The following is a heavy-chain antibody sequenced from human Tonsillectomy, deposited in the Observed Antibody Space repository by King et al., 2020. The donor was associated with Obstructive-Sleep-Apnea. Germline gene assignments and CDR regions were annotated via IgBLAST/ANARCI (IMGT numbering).Heavy chain of an antibody. CDR2: IYHSGST. J-gene: IGHJ4*02. CDR3: ARRYCSSTSCYSFDY. Sequence: HVQLQESGPGLVKPSETLSLTCTVSGYSISSGYYWGWIRQPPGKGLEWIGSIYHSGSTYYNPSLKSRVTISVDTSKNQFSLKLSSVTAADTAGYYCARRYCSSTSCYSFDYWGQGTLVTVSS. D-gene: IGHD2-2*01. V-gene: IGHV4-38-2*02. CDR1: GYSISSGYY.